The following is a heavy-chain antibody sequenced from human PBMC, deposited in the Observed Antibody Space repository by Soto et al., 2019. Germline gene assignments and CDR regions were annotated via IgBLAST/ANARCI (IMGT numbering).Heavy chain of an antibody. J-gene: IGHJ4*02. Sequence: GASVKVSCKASGYTFTSYGISWVRQAPGQGLEWMGWISAYNGNTNYAQKLQGRVTMTTDTSTSTAYMELRSLRSDDTAVYYCARSPSGVPSQQWLDDGFAYWGQGTLVTVSS. CDR2: ISAYNGNT. D-gene: IGHD6-19*01. CDR3: ARSPSGVPSQQWLDDGFAY. V-gene: IGHV1-18*01. CDR1: GYTFTSYG.